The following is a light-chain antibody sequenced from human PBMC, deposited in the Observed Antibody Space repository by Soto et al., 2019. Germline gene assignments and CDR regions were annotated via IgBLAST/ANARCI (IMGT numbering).Light chain of an antibody. Sequence: DLQMTQSPSTLSASVGDRVTITCRASQNVDNWVAWYQQKPGKAPKFLIYDASTLESGVPSRFSGRGSGTEFTLTISSLQPDDFATYYCQRYNSNSRTFGQGTRV. J-gene: IGKJ1*01. CDR3: QRYNSNSRT. CDR1: QNVDNW. CDR2: DAS. V-gene: IGKV1-5*01.